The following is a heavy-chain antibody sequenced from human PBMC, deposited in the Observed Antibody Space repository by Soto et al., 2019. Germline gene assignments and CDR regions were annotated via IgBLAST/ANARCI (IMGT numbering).Heavy chain of an antibody. V-gene: IGHV4-34*01. D-gene: IGHD4-17*01. CDR2: INHSGST. CDR1: GGSFSGYY. J-gene: IGHJ1*01. CDR3: ASLEMTTVTTEH. Sequence: QVQLQQWGAGLLKPSETLSLTCAVYGGSFSGYYWSWIRQPPGKGLEWIGEINHSGSTNYNPSLKSRVTISVDTSKNQCSLKLSSVTAADTAVYYCASLEMTTVTTEHWGQGTLVTVSS.